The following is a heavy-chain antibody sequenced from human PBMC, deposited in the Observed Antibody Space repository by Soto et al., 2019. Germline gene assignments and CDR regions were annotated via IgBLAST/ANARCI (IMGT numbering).Heavy chain of an antibody. CDR2: LSTSGRT. J-gene: IGHJ2*01. V-gene: IGHV4-4*07. Sequence: PSETLSLTCTVSGDSIGNFYWSWIRQPAGKGLESIGRLSTSGRTSYSPSLQSRVTMSLDTSKNRFSLRLTSVSAADTAVYFCARGMGRYFDLWGRGTLVTVSS. CDR1: GDSIGNFY. D-gene: IGHD2-8*01. CDR3: ARGMGRYFDL.